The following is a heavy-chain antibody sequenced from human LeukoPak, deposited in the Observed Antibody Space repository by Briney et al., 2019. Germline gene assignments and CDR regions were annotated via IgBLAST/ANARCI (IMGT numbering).Heavy chain of an antibody. D-gene: IGHD6-13*01. Sequence: SETLSLTCNVSGGSVTTYYWSWIRQPPGKGLEWIGYICNSGSTNYNPSLRSRVTISVGTSSNQFSLKLSSVTAADTAVYYCAGDYSSSWSRGFDYWGQGTLVTVSS. CDR3: AGDYSSSWSRGFDY. J-gene: IGHJ4*02. V-gene: IGHV4-59*02. CDR2: ICNSGST. CDR1: GGSVTTYY.